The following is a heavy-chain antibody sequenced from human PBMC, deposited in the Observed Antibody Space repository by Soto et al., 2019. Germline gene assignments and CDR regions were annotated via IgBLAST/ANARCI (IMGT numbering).Heavy chain of an antibody. V-gene: IGHV3-7*01. Sequence: PAGSLRLACTASGFTFSNFWMDWVRQAPGQGLEWVANINPDGTERRYVDSVKGRFTISRDNAKNSLYLEMSSVTADDSALYYCSRSLDSWGQGTRVTVSS. J-gene: IGHJ4*02. CDR3: SRSLDS. CDR1: GFTFSNFW. CDR2: INPDGTER.